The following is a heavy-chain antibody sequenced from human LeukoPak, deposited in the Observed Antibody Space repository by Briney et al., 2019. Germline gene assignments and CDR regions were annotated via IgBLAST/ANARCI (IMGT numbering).Heavy chain of an antibody. Sequence: GGSLRLSCAASGFTFSSYGMHWVRQAPGKGLEWVAVISYDGSNKYYADSVKGRLTISRENSKNTLYLQMNSLRAEDTAVYYCARVAAITLGSQYYMDVWGKGTTVTVSS. CDR3: ARVAAITLGSQYYMDV. J-gene: IGHJ6*03. CDR1: GFTFSSYG. V-gene: IGHV3-30*03. D-gene: IGHD3-16*01. CDR2: ISYDGSNK.